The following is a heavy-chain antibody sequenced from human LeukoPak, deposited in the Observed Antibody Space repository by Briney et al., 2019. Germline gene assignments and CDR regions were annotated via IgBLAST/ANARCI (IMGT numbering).Heavy chain of an antibody. CDR2: IRYDGSNK. Sequence: GGSLRLSCAASGFTFSSYGMHWVRQAPGKGLEWVAFIRYDGSNKYYADSVKGRFTISRDNSKNTLYLQMNSLRAEDTAVYYCAKEPGYYDFWSAKGYWGQGTLVTVSS. D-gene: IGHD3-3*01. CDR1: GFTFSSYG. J-gene: IGHJ4*02. V-gene: IGHV3-30*02. CDR3: AKEPGYYDFWSAKGY.